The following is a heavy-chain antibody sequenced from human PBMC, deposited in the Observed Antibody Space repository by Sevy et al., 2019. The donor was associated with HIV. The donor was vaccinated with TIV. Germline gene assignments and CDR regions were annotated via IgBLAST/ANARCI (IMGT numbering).Heavy chain of an antibody. J-gene: IGHJ5*02. V-gene: IGHV3-33*03. CDR2: IWYDGSNK. CDR3: AKDTRDCSGGTCYSAPLYNWFDP. CDR1: EFTFSYYG. Sequence: SLRLSCVGSEFTFSYYGMHWVRQAPGKGLEWVAAIWYDGSNKYYADSVKGRFTISKDNSKNTLYLQMNSLRAEDTAVYYWAKDTRDCSGGTCYSAPLYNWFDPWGQGTLVTVSS. D-gene: IGHD2-15*01.